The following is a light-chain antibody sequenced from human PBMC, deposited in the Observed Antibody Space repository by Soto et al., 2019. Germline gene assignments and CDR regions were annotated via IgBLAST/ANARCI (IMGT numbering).Light chain of an antibody. J-gene: IGLJ1*01. CDR3: QSYDSSLSGYV. CDR2: GNS. CDR1: NSNIGAAYD. Sequence: QSVLTQSPSVSGAPGQRVTISCTGSNSNIGAAYDVHWYQHLPGTAPKLLIYGNSHRPSGVPDRFSGSKSGTSASLAITGLQAEDEADYYCQSYDSSLSGYVFGTGTKVTVL. V-gene: IGLV1-40*01.